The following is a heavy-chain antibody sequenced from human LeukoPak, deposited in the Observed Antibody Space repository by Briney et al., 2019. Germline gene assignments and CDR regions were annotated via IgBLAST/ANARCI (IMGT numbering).Heavy chain of an antibody. CDR3: ARRGYCSSTSGYAFDI. V-gene: IGHV5-51*01. CDR1: GSRFTSYW. Sequence: GESLQISCQGSGSRFTSYWIGWVRQLPGKGLEWMGIIYPGDSDTRYSPSFQGQVTISADKSISTAYLQWSSLKASDTAMYYCARRGYCSSTSGYAFDIWGQGTMVTVSS. CDR2: IYPGDSDT. D-gene: IGHD2-2*03. J-gene: IGHJ3*02.